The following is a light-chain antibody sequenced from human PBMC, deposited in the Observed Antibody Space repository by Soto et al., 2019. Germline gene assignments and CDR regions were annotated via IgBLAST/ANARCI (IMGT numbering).Light chain of an antibody. CDR1: QTISSW. J-gene: IGKJ1*01. V-gene: IGKV1-5*03. CDR2: KAS. CDR3: QHYNSYSEA. Sequence: DIQVTQATSTLSGSVAARVTLKCRASQTISSWLAWYQQKPGKAPKLLIYKASTLKSGVPSRFSGSGSGTEFTLTISSLQPDDFATYYCQHYNSYSEAFGQGTKVDIK.